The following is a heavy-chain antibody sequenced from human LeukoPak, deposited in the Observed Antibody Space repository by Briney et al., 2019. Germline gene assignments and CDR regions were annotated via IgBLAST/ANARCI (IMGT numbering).Heavy chain of an antibody. V-gene: IGHV4-4*08. D-gene: IGHD3-22*01. CDR3: TRRGHYDTFDY. CDR1: GGSISSYF. J-gene: IGHJ4*02. Sequence: SETLSLTCTVSGGSISSYFWSWIRQPPGKGLEWIGYIYNTGSTNYNPSLKSRVTLSVDTSKNQFSLRLNSVTAADTAVYYCTRRGHYDTFDYWGPGSLVTVSS. CDR2: IYNTGST.